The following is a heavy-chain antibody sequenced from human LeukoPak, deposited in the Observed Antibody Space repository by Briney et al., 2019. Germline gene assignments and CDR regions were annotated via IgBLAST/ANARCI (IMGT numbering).Heavy chain of an antibody. V-gene: IGHV3-20*04. D-gene: IGHD3/OR15-3a*01. J-gene: IGHJ3*02. Sequence: PGGSLRLSCAASGFIFDNYGMSWVRQVPGKGLEWVAGIHWNGITTTYGESMKGRITISRDNAKNSLYLQMNSLTAADTAFYYCARRKVDHDFSTGYFTNAFDIWGQGTMVTVSS. CDR2: IHWNGITT. CDR1: GFIFDNYG. CDR3: ARRKVDHDFSTGYFTNAFDI.